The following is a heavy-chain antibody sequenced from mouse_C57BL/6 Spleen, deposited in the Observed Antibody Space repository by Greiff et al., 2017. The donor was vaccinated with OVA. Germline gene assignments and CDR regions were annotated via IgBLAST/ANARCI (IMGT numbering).Heavy chain of an antibody. Sequence: VQLQQSGPELVKPGASVKISCKASGYAFSSSWMNWVKQRPGKGLEWIGRIYPGDGDTNYNGKFKGKATLTADKSSSTAYMQLSSLTSEDSAVYCCARSGGYGRYFDYWGQGTTLTVSS. J-gene: IGHJ2*01. CDR3: ARSGGYGRYFDY. D-gene: IGHD2-2*01. CDR1: GYAFSSSW. CDR2: IYPGDGDT. V-gene: IGHV1-82*01.